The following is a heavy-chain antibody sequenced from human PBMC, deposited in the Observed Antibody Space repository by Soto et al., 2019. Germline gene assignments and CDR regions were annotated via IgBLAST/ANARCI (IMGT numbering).Heavy chain of an antibody. CDR3: ASSTPNTYYNFWSGYYSDY. V-gene: IGHV3-7*05. J-gene: IGHJ4*02. CDR1: GFTFSSYW. D-gene: IGHD3-3*01. CDR2: IKQDGSEK. Sequence: GGSLRLSCAASGFTFSSYWMSWVRQAPGKGLEWVANIKQDGSEKYYVDPVKGRFTISRDNAKNSLYLQMNSLRAEDTAVYYCASSTPNTYYNFWSGYYSDYWGQGTLVTVS.